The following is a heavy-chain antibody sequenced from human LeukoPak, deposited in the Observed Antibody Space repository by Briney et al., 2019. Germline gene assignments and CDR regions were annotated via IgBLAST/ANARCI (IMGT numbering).Heavy chain of an antibody. J-gene: IGHJ5*02. Sequence: PGGSLRLSCAASGFTVSSNYMSWVRQAPGKGLEWVSVIYSGGSTYYADSVKGRFTISRDNSKNTLYLQMNSLRSDDTAMYYCARDTLIGGSANYYWFDPWGQGTLVTVSS. CDR1: GFTVSSNY. D-gene: IGHD4/OR15-4a*01. CDR2: IYSGGST. V-gene: IGHV3-53*05. CDR3: ARDTLIGGSANYYWFDP.